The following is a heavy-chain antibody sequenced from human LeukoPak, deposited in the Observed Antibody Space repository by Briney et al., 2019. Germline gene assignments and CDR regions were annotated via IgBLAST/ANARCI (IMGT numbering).Heavy chain of an antibody. CDR1: GFTLSSYW. Sequence: PGGSLRLSCAASGFTLSSYWMSWVRQAPGKGLEWVANIKQDGSEKYYVDSVKGRFTISRDNAKNSLFLQMSSLRVEDTAVYYCVRDDGAVKPCWGQGTLVTVSS. V-gene: IGHV3-7*01. CDR2: IKQDGSEK. CDR3: VRDDGAVKPC. D-gene: IGHD6-19*01. J-gene: IGHJ4*02.